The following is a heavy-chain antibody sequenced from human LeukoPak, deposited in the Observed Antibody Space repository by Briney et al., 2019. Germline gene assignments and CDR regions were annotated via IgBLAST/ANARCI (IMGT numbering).Heavy chain of an antibody. CDR1: GGSFCGYY. Sequence: SETLSLTSAVYGGSFCGYYWSWIRQPPGKGLEWIGEINHSGSTNYNPSLKSRVTISVDTSKKQFSLKLSSVTAADTAVYYCARDRRWVVPAAMASWFDPWGQGTLVTVSS. V-gene: IGHV4-34*01. CDR3: ARDRRWVVPAAMASWFDP. J-gene: IGHJ5*02. D-gene: IGHD2-2*01. CDR2: INHSGST.